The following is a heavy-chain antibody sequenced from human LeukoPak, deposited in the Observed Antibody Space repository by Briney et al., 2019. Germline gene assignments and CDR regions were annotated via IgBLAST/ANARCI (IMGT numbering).Heavy chain of an antibody. CDR1: GGSFRGYY. Sequence: SETLSLTCSVYGGSFRGYYWSWIRQPPGKGLEWIGEINHSGSTYYNPSLKSRVTISVDTSKNQFSLKLSSVTAADTAVYFCARGPSSYDRPGPFDIWGQGAMVTVSS. D-gene: IGHD3-22*01. V-gene: IGHV4-34*01. J-gene: IGHJ3*02. CDR2: INHSGST. CDR3: ARGPSSYDRPGPFDI.